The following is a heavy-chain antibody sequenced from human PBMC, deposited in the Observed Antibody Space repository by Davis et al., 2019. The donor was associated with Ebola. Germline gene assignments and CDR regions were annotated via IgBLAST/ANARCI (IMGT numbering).Heavy chain of an antibody. J-gene: IGHJ3*01. CDR2: IWYDGTKK. CDR1: GFTFVSYG. D-gene: IGHD3-10*01. CDR3: TRDSARRELRTHDVFDL. Sequence: SLITPCGSSGFTFVSYGMHWVRQAPGKGLEWVALIWYDGTKKYYADSVKGRFTISRDNSKNTLYLQMNSLRAEDTAVYYRTRDSARRELRTHDVFDLWGQGTMVIVSP. V-gene: IGHV3-33*01.